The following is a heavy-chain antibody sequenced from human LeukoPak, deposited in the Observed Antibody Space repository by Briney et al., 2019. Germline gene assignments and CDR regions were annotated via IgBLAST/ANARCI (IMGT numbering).Heavy chain of an antibody. CDR3: AREKLGSGFWYFDL. D-gene: IGHD3-10*01. Sequence: GGSLRLSCAASAFTFGGYDMHWVRQGTGRGLEWVSGISTSGDTRYADSVKGRFTISRENAKNALYLQMNSLRAGDTAVYYCAREKLGSGFWYFDLWGRGTLVTVSS. CDR2: ISTSGDT. V-gene: IGHV3-13*01. J-gene: IGHJ2*01. CDR1: AFTFGGYD.